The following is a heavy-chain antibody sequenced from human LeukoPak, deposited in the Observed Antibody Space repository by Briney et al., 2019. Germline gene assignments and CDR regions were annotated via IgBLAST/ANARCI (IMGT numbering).Heavy chain of an antibody. J-gene: IGHJ4*02. CDR2: IYYSGST. D-gene: IGHD1-26*01. CDR1: SGSISSYY. V-gene: IGHV4-59*08. CDR3: ARGILYSGSYV. Sequence: SETLSLTCTVSSGSISSYYWSWIRQPPGKGLEWIGYIYYSGSTNYNPSLKSRVTISVDTSKNQFSLKLSSVTAADTAVYYCARGILYSGSYVWGQGTLVTVSS.